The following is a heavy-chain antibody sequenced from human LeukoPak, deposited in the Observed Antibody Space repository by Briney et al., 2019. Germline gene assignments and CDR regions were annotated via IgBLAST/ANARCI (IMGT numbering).Heavy chain of an antibody. CDR2: INSDGSST. J-gene: IGHJ4*02. D-gene: IGHD6-13*01. V-gene: IGHV3-74*01. Sequence: GGSLRLSCAASGFIFSSYWMHWVRQAPGKGLLWVSRINSDGSSTSYADSVKGRFTISRDNAKNTLYLQMNSLRAEDTAVYYCARRIAAAAAPYYFDYWGQGTLVTVSS. CDR3: ARRIAAAAAPYYFDY. CDR1: GFIFSSYW.